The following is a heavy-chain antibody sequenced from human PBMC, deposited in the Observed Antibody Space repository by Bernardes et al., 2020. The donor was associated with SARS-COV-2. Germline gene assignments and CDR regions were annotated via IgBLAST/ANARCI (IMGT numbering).Heavy chain of an antibody. J-gene: IGHJ6*02. CDR2: MNPNSGNT. V-gene: IGHV1-8*01. CDR1: GYTFTSYD. D-gene: IGHD6-19*01. Sequence: ASVKVSCKASGYTFTSYDINWVRQATGQGLEWMGWMNPNSGNTGYAQKFQGRVTMTRNTSISTAYMELSSLRSEDTAVYYCARVWVIAVAGTYYYGMDVWGQGTTVTVSS. CDR3: ARVWVIAVAGTYYYGMDV.